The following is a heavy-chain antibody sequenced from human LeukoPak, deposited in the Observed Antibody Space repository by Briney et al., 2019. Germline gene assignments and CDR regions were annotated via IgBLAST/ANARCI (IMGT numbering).Heavy chain of an antibody. J-gene: IGHJ4*02. Sequence: GGSLRLSCAASGFTFSSYSMNWVRQAPGKGLEWISYITTSGGAKNYADSVKGRFTISRDNAENSLYLQMSSLRAEDTAVYYCVKVGTSGWPGPYYFDCWGQGTLVTVSS. D-gene: IGHD6-19*01. V-gene: IGHV3-48*01. CDR1: GFTFSSYS. CDR3: VKVGTSGWPGPYYFDC. CDR2: ITTSGGAK.